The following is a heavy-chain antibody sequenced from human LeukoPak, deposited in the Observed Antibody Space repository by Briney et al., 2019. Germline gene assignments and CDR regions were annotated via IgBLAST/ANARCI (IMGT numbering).Heavy chain of an antibody. CDR2: INHSGST. D-gene: IGHD2-8*01. Sequence: PSETLSLTCAVYGGSFSGYCWSWIRQPPGKGLEWIGEINHSGSTNYNPSLKSRVTISVDTSKNQFSLKLSSVTAADTAVYYCARVLMVYAINWFDPWGQGTLVTVSS. V-gene: IGHV4-34*01. CDR1: GGSFSGYC. J-gene: IGHJ5*02. CDR3: ARVLMVYAINWFDP.